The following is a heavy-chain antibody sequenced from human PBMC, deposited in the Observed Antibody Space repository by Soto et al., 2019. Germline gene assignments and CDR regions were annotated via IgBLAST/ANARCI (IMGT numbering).Heavy chain of an antibody. CDR3: ARVRPTEDIDY. CDR2: IYYSGST. V-gene: IGHV4-31*03. J-gene: IGHJ4*02. Sequence: SETLSVTCTVSGGYISRGGYYWSWIRQHPGKGLEWIGYIYYSGSTYYNPSLKSRVTISVDTSKNQFSLKLSSVTAADTAVYYCARVRPTEDIDYWGQGTLVTVSS. CDR1: GGYISRGGYY. D-gene: IGHD4-17*01.